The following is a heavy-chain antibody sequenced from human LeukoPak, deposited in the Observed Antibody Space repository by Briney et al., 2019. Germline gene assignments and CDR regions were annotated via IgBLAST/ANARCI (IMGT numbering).Heavy chain of an antibody. V-gene: IGHV3-33*06. CDR3: AKFFNFTAATGTGLES. CDR1: GFTFSLYG. Sequence: GSLRLSCAASGFTFSLYGMHWVRQAPGKGLDWVAVIWYDSSYIYYSDSVKGRFTVSRDNSKNTMYLQMNSLRAEDTAVYYCAKFFNFTAATGTGLESWGQGPLVTVSP. CDR2: IWYDSSYI. D-gene: IGHD1-1*01. J-gene: IGHJ5*02.